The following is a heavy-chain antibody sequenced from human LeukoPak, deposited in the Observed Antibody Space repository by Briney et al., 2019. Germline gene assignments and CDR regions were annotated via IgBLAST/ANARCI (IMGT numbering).Heavy chain of an antibody. CDR3: ARDPYYYDSSGYYYVY. J-gene: IGHJ4*02. CDR1: GYTFTSYD. V-gene: IGHV1-18*01. D-gene: IGHD3-22*01. CDR2: ISTYNGNT. Sequence: GASVKVSCKASGYTFTSYDINWVRQATGQGLEWMGWISTYNGNTNYAQKLQGRVTMTTDTSTSTAYMELRSLRSDDTAVYYCARDPYYYDSSGYYYVYWGQGTLVTVSS.